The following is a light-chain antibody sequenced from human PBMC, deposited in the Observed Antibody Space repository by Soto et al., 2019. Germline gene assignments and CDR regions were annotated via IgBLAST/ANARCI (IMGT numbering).Light chain of an antibody. J-gene: IGKJ5*01. CDR2: DAS. CDR1: QSVSSN. V-gene: IGKV3D-15*01. CDR3: QQYNNWPPIT. Sequence: VLTQSPGTLSLSPGERATLSCRASQSVSSNYLAWYQQKPGQAPRLLIYDASTRATGIPARFSGSGSGTEFILTISSLQSEDFGVYYCQQYNNWPPITFGQGTRLEIK.